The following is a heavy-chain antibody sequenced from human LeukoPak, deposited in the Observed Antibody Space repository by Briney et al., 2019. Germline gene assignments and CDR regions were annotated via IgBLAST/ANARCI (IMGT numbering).Heavy chain of an antibody. Sequence: GASVKVSCKASGYTFTGYYMHWVRQAPGQGLEWMGWINPNSGGTNYAQKFQGRVTMTRDTSISTAYMELSRLRSDDTAVYYCARSECGYSYGLRNCYYYYGMDAWGQGTLVTVSS. CDR2: INPNSGGT. V-gene: IGHV1-2*02. CDR1: GYTFTGYY. D-gene: IGHD5-18*01. J-gene: IGHJ6*02. CDR3: ARSECGYSYGLRNCYYYYGMDA.